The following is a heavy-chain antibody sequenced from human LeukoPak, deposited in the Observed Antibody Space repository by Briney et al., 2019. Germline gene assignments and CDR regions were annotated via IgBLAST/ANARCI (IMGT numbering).Heavy chain of an antibody. J-gene: IGHJ6*03. CDR1: GFTFSNYW. Sequence: GGSLRLSCAASGFTFSNYWMNWVRQAPGKGLEWVANIKQDGSEKYYVDSVKGRFTISRDNAKNTLYLQMNSLRAEDTAVYYCARAFDPLNYDFWSGSIRGYMDVWGKGTTVTVSS. V-gene: IGHV3-7*01. CDR3: ARAFDPLNYDFWSGSIRGYMDV. CDR2: IKQDGSEK. D-gene: IGHD3-3*01.